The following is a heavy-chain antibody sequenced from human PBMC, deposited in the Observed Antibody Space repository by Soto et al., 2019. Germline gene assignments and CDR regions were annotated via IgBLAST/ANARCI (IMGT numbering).Heavy chain of an antibody. Sequence: QVQLVQSGAEVKKPGASVKVSCKASGYTFASYAISWMRQAPGQGLEWMGWISAYNGTTNYAQKLQGRATMPTDTSTSTAYMELRSLRSDDTAVYYCGRDPPPQDYWGQGTLVTVYS. CDR2: ISAYNGTT. V-gene: IGHV1-18*01. CDR3: GRDPPPQDY. CDR1: GYTFASYA. J-gene: IGHJ4*02.